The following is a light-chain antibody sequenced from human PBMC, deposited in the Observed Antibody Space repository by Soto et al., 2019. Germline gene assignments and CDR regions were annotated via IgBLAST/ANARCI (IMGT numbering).Light chain of an antibody. J-gene: IGKJ1*01. V-gene: IGKV1-8*01. CDR3: QQYNNYPRT. CDR1: QGISSY. Sequence: AIRMTQSPSSLSASTGDRVTITCRASQGISSYLAWYQQKPGKAPKLLIYAASSLQSGVPSRFSGSGSGTEFTLTISSLQPDDFATYYCQQYNNYPRTFGQGTKVDIK. CDR2: AAS.